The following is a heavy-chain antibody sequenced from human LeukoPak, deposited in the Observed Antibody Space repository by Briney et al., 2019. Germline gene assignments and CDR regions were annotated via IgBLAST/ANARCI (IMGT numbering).Heavy chain of an antibody. D-gene: IGHD2-15*01. Sequence: PSETLSLTCAVCGGSFSGYYWSWIRQPPGKGLEWIGEINHSGSTNYNPSLKSRVTISVDTSKNQFSLKLSSVTAADTAVYSCARGSVVVAANNWFDPWGQGTLVTVSS. CDR3: ARGSVVVAANNWFDP. J-gene: IGHJ5*02. CDR2: INHSGST. V-gene: IGHV4-34*01. CDR1: GGSFSGYY.